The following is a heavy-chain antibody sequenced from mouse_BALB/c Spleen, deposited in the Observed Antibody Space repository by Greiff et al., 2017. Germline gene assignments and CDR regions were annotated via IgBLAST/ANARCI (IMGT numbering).Heavy chain of an antibody. J-gene: IGHJ4*01. CDR3: ASTTGNYAMDY. Sequence: VQLQQSGAELVRPGALVKLSCKASGFNIKDYYMHWVKQRPEQGLEWIGWIDPENGNTIYDPKFQGKASITADTSANTAYLQLSSLTSEDTAVDYCASTTGNYAMDYWGQGTSVTVSS. V-gene: IGHV14-1*02. CDR2: IDPENGNT. D-gene: IGHD1-1*01. CDR1: GFNIKDYY.